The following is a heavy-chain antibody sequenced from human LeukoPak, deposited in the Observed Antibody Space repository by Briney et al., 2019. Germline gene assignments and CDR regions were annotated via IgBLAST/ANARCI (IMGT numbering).Heavy chain of an antibody. CDR2: ISYDGSNK. CDR1: GFTFSSYG. Sequence: GRSLRLSCAASGFTFSSYGMHWVRQAPGKGLEWVAVISYDGSNKYYADSVKGRFTISRDNSKNTLYLQMNSLVAEDTAVYYCAKGLLRDGSESPNYWGQGTLVTVSS. CDR3: AKGLLRDGSESPNY. J-gene: IGHJ4*02. D-gene: IGHD3-10*01. V-gene: IGHV3-30*18.